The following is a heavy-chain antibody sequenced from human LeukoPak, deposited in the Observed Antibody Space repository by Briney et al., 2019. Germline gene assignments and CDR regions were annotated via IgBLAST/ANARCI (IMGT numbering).Heavy chain of an antibody. CDR2: IYPGDSDT. J-gene: IGHJ5*02. CDR1: GYSFTSYW. D-gene: IGHD3-22*01. Sequence: GESLKISCKGSGYSFTSYWIGWVRQMPGKGLEWMGSIYPGDSDTRYSPSFQGQVTISADKSISTAYLQWSSLKASDTPLYYCAVVKGVSGRWFDPWGKGTLVTVSS. CDR3: AVVKGVSGRWFDP. V-gene: IGHV5-51*01.